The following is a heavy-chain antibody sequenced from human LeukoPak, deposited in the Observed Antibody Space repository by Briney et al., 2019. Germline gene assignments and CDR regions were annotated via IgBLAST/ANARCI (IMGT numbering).Heavy chain of an antibody. CDR3: ARDPDYGDTY. V-gene: IGHV3-11*01. D-gene: IGHD4-17*01. CDR1: GLSFSDNY. J-gene: IGHJ4*02. Sequence: PGGSLRLSCFTSGLSFSDNYMSCFRLSPGKGLEWVSYITSSVSPREYADSVKGRSTISRDNAESSLYLQMNDVRREDTAVYYCARDPDYGDTYWGQGTLVSVSS. CDR2: ITSSVSPR.